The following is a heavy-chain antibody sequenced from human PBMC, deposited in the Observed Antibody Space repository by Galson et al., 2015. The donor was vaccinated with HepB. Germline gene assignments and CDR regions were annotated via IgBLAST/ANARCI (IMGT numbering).Heavy chain of an antibody. J-gene: IGHJ5*02. Sequence: SVKVSCKVSGYPLTELSMHWVRQAPGKGLEWMGGFDPEDGETIYAQKFQGRVTMTEDTSTDTAYMELSSLRSGDTAVYYCATFFSYCSSTSCYPGWFDPWGQGTLVTVSS. D-gene: IGHD2-2*01. CDR2: FDPEDGET. CDR3: ATFFSYCSSTSCYPGWFDP. CDR1: GYPLTELS. V-gene: IGHV1-24*01.